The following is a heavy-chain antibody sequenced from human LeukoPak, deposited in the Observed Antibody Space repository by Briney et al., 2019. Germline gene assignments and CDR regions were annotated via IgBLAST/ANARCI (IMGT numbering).Heavy chain of an antibody. D-gene: IGHD6-6*01. Sequence: SETLSLTCAVYGGSFSGYYWSWIRQPPGKGLEWIGEINHSGSTNYNPSLKSRVTISVDTSKNQFSLKLSSVTAADTAVYYCARLGYSSSSGGYWGQGTLVTVSS. J-gene: IGHJ4*02. CDR2: INHSGST. CDR3: ARLGYSSSSGGY. CDR1: GGSFSGYY. V-gene: IGHV4-34*01.